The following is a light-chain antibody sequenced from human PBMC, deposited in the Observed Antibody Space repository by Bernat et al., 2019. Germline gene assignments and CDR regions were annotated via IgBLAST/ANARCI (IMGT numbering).Light chain of an antibody. CDR1: QSVLYSSNNKNY. CDR3: QQYYSTPLT. V-gene: IGKV4-1*01. Sequence: DIVMTQSPDSLAVSLGERATINCKSSQSVLYSSNNKNYLAWYQQKPGQPPKLLIYWASTRGSGVPDRFSGSGSGTDFTLTISSLQAEYVAVYYCQQYYSTPLTFGGGTKVEIK. CDR2: WAS. J-gene: IGKJ4*01.